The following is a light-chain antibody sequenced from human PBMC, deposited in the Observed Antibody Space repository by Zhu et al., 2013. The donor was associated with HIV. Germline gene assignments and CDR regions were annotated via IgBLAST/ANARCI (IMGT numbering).Light chain of an antibody. V-gene: IGLV2-14*01. CDR1: INDVGGYNY. J-gene: IGLJ2*01. CDR3: SSYTSGVTAI. Sequence: QSALTQPASVSGSPGQSITISCTGTINDVGGYNYVSWYRQYPGKAPTLILYEVSNRPAGISNRFSGSKSGSTASLTISGVQAEDEADYYCSSYTSGVTAIFGGGTKLTVL. CDR2: EVS.